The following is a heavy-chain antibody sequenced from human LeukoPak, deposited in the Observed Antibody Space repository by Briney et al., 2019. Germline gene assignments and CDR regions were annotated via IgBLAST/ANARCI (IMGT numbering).Heavy chain of an antibody. CDR1: GFSFRSYT. J-gene: IGHJ4*02. V-gene: IGHV3-21*01. Sequence: GALRLSCAASGFSFRSYTMNWVRQAPGKGLEWVSMISSSSSYIYYTDSVEGRFTISRDNAKNSLYLQMNNLRAEDTAVYYCARDDRLDVWGQGTLVTVSS. CDR2: ISSSSSYI. CDR3: ARDDRLDV.